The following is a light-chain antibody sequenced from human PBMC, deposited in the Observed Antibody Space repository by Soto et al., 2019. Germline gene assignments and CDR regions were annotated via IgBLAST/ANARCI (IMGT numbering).Light chain of an antibody. J-gene: IGLJ2*01. CDR1: NVGSNI. Sequence: SYELTQSPSVSVAPGQTARVTCGGSNVGSNIVHWYQQRPGQAPILVVYDDNNRPSGIPERFSGSKSGKTATLTISRVDAGDEADYYCQVWDSSSDRPVFGGGTKLTVL. CDR3: QVWDSSSDRPV. CDR2: DDN. V-gene: IGLV3-21*02.